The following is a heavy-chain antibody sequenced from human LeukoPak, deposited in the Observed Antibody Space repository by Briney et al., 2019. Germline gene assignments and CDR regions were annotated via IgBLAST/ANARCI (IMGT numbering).Heavy chain of an antibody. CDR2: ISQDGREK. Sequence: GGSLRLSCAASAGFTFSDYWMNWVRQAPGKVLEWVAIISQDGREKLYVDSVKGRFTISRDNAKSSLYLQINSLRAEDTAVYYCVGGIGWQPDYWGQGTLVTVSS. V-gene: IGHV3-7*03. J-gene: IGHJ4*02. CDR3: VGGIGWQPDY. CDR1: AGFTFSDYW. D-gene: IGHD6-19*01.